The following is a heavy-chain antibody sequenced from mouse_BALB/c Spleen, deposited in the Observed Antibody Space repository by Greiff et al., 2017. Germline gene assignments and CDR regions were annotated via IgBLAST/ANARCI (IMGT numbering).Heavy chain of an antibody. V-gene: IGHV1-31*01. D-gene: IGHD2-4*01. CDR1: GYSFTGYY. J-gene: IGHJ4*01. CDR3: ARRKGVYYDYDGYAMDY. CDR2: ISCYNGAT. Sequence: EVQLQQSGPELVKTGASVKISCKASGYSFTGYYMHWVKQSHGKSLEWIGYISCYNGATSYNQKFKGKATMTVDKSSSTAYMELARLTSEDSAIYYCARRKGVYYDYDGYAMDYWGQGTSVTVSS.